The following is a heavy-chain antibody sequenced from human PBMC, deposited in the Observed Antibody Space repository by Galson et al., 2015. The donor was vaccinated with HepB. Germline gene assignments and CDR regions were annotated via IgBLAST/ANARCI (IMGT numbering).Heavy chain of an antibody. CDR1: GFTFSDYG. V-gene: IGHV3-33*01. CDR2: IWFDGSNE. CDR3: ARDVGRYQVVPDV. Sequence: SLRLSCAASGFTFSDYGMYWVRQAPGKGLEWVAVIWFDGSNEYYADSVKGRFTISRDNSKNTLFLQMSSLRAEDTAVYYCARDVGRYQVVPDVWGKGTTVTVSS. D-gene: IGHD2-15*01. J-gene: IGHJ6*04.